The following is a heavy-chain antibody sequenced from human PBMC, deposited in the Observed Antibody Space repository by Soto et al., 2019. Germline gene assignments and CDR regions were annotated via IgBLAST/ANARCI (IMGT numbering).Heavy chain of an antibody. D-gene: IGHD3-10*01. Sequence: SETLSLTCTVSGGSISSYYWSWIRQPPGKGLEWIGYIYYSGSTNYNPSLKSRVTISVDTSKNQFSLKLSSVTAADTAVYYCARNIGGATMVRGARYTNYGMDVWGQGTTVTVSS. V-gene: IGHV4-59*01. CDR2: IYYSGST. J-gene: IGHJ6*02. CDR3: ARNIGGATMVRGARYTNYGMDV. CDR1: GGSISSYY.